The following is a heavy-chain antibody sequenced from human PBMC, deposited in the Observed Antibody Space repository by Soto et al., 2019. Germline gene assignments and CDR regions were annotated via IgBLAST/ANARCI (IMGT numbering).Heavy chain of an antibody. CDR3: SRDIRGIAAS. CDR2: IYSGGST. Sequence: EVQLVESGGGLVQPGGSLRLSCAASGFTFSSNYMSWVRQAPGKGLEWVSVIYSGGSTYYADSVKGRFTISIDNAKNTLYLQMHILRAEDTAVYYCSRDIRGIAASWGQVTLVTVSS. V-gene: IGHV3-66*01. D-gene: IGHD6-25*01. CDR1: GFTFSSNY. J-gene: IGHJ4*02.